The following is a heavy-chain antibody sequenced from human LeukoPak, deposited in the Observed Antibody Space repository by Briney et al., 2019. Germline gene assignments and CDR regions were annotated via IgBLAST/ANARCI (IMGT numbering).Heavy chain of an antibody. V-gene: IGHV3-74*01. CDR2: INSDGSST. Sequence: GGSLRLSCAASGFTFSSYWMHWVRQAPGKGLVWVSRINSDGSSTNYADSVKGRFTISRDNAKNSLYLQMNSLRAEDTAVYYCARAVAVAGTYDYWGQGTLVTVSS. CDR3: ARAVAVAGTYDY. J-gene: IGHJ4*02. D-gene: IGHD6-19*01. CDR1: GFTFSSYW.